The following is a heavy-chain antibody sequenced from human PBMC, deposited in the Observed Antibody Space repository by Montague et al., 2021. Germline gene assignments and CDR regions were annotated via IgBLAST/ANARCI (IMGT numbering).Heavy chain of an antibody. CDR3: ARASSYGKSSYYYMDV. CDR1: GFTFSSYA. CDR2: ISYDGIKE. D-gene: IGHD4-17*01. J-gene: IGHJ6*03. V-gene: IGHV3-30-3*01. Sequence: SLRLSCAPSGFTFSSYAMHRVRQAPGRGLEWVAVISYDGIKEYYADSVRGRFTIPRDNSNNTLYMQMNSLRAEDTAMYYCARASSYGKSSYYYMDVWGRGTTVTVSS.